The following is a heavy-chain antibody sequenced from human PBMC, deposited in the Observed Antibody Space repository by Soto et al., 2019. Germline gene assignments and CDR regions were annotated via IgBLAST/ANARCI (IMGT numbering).Heavy chain of an antibody. V-gene: IGHV4-31*03. CDR3: ARGGSAYNWLAP. CDR2: IYYSGST. CDR1: GGSISSGGYY. J-gene: IGHJ5*02. Sequence: QVQLQESGPGLVKPSQTLSLTCTVSGGSISSGGYYWSWIRQHPGKGLEWIGYIYYSGSTYYNPSLKSRVTLALDTSQDHHSPKLSSVTAAVTAVYYCARGGSAYNWLAPWGQGTLVTVSS.